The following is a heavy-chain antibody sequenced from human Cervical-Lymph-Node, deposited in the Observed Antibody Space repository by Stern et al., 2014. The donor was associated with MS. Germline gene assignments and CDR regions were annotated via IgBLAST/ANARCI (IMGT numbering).Heavy chain of an antibody. CDR1: GYTFSSYY. D-gene: IGHD1-26*01. CDR3: ARSGSYSDAFDI. CDR2: IHHSGGST. Sequence: VQLVESWAEVKKPGASVKVSCKASGYTFSSYYMHWVRQSPRQGLAWMGIIHHSGGSTRYAQKFQGRVPMTRDTSTSTVYMEMSSQRSEDTAVYYCARSGSYSDAFDIWGQGTMVTVSS. J-gene: IGHJ3*02. V-gene: IGHV1-46*01.